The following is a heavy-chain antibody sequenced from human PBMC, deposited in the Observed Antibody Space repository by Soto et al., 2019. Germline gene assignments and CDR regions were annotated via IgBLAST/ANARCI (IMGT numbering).Heavy chain of an antibody. V-gene: IGHV4-31*03. CDR1: GGSISSRGYY. CDR2: IYYSGST. D-gene: IGHD2-15*01. CDR3: ARNCGGSCSDYYYYGMDV. Sequence: SETLSLTCTVSGGSISSRGYYWSWIRQHPGKGLEWIGYIYYSGSTYYNPSLKSRVTISVDTSKNQFSLKLSSVTAADTAVYYCARNCGGSCSDYYYYGMDVWGQGTTVTVSS. J-gene: IGHJ6*02.